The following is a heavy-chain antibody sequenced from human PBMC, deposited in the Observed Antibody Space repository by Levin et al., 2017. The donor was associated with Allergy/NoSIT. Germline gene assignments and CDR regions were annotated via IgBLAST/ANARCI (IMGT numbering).Heavy chain of an antibody. J-gene: IGHJ6*03. CDR1: GGTFSSYA. Sequence: ASVKVSCKASGGTFSSYAISWVRQAPGQGLEWMGRIIPILGIANYAQKFQGRVTITADKSTSTAYMELSSLRSEDTAVYYCARDLAAAGTNYMDVWGKGTTVTVSS. V-gene: IGHV1-69*04. CDR2: IIPILGIA. CDR3: ARDLAAAGTNYMDV. D-gene: IGHD6-13*01.